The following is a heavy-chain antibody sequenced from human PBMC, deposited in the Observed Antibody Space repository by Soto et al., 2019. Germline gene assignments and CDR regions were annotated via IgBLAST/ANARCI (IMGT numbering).Heavy chain of an antibody. CDR3: ARVGSSSSAY. CDR1: GYSISSGYY. Sequence: PSETLSLTCAVSGYSISSGYYWGWIRQPPGKGLEWIGSIYHSGSTYYNPSLKSRVTISVDTSKNQFSLKLSSVTAADAAVYYCARVGSSSSAYWGQGTLVTVS. V-gene: IGHV4-38-2*01. CDR2: IYHSGST. D-gene: IGHD6-6*01. J-gene: IGHJ4*02.